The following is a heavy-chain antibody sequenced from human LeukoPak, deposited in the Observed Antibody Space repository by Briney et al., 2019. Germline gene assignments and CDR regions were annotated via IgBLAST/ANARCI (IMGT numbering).Heavy chain of an antibody. Sequence: GGSLRLSCAASGFTFSTYSMNWVRQAPGKGLEWGSSISSSSSYIYYADSVKGRFTISRDNAKNSLYLQMNSLRAEDTAVYYCASYSSGWKDYWGQGTLVTVSS. J-gene: IGHJ4*02. CDR1: GFTFSTYS. CDR3: ASYSSGWKDY. V-gene: IGHV3-21*01. CDR2: ISSSSSYI. D-gene: IGHD6-19*01.